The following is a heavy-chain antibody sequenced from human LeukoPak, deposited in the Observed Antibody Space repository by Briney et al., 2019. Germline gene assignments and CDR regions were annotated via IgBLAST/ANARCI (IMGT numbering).Heavy chain of an antibody. V-gene: IGHV3-23*01. J-gene: IGHJ4*02. CDR3: AKNGGYSYGLYYFDY. Sequence: GGSLRLSCAASGFTFSSYAMSWVRQAPGKGLEWVSAISGSGGSTYYADSVKGRFTISRDNSKNTVHLQMDSLRAEDSAVYYCAKNGGYSYGLYYFDYWGQGTLVTVSS. CDR1: GFTFSSYA. CDR2: ISGSGGST. D-gene: IGHD5-18*01.